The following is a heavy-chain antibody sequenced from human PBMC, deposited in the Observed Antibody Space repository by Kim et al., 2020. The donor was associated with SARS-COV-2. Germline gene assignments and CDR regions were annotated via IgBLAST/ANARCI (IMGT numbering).Heavy chain of an antibody. V-gene: IGHV3-21*01. CDR1: GFTFSSYS. CDR2: ISSSSSYI. D-gene: IGHD3-16*02. J-gene: IGHJ4*02. Sequence: GGSLRLSCAASGFTFSSYSMNWVHQAPGKGLEWVSSISSSSSYIYYADSVKGRFTISRDNAMNSLYLQMNSLRAEDTAVYYCARDFYDYVWGSYRQTSPNDYWGQGTLVTVSS. CDR3: ARDFYDYVWGSYRQTSPNDY.